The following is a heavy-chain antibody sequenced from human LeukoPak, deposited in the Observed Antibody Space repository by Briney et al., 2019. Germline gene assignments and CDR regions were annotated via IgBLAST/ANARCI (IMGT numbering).Heavy chain of an antibody. J-gene: IGHJ3*02. D-gene: IGHD4-17*01. Sequence: GESLQISCKGSGCSFTSYWIGGVRQMPGKGLEGMGIRNPGDSDIRYSPSFQGQVPLSPHNSTTTPYLQWSSLKASDTAMYYCARQGTTVTHEGAFDIWGQGTMVTVS. CDR3: ARQGTTVTHEGAFDI. V-gene: IGHV5-51*01. CDR2: RNPGDSDI. CDR1: GCSFTSYW.